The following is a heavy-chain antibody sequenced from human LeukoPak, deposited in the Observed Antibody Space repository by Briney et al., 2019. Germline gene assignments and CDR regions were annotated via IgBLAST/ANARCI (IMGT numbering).Heavy chain of an antibody. V-gene: IGHV3-48*01. CDR2: ISSSSDTI. CDR3: ARGWSGGYPNYFDY. D-gene: IGHD1-26*01. J-gene: IGHJ4*02. Sequence: GGSLRLSCAASGFTFSSYSMNWVRQAPGKGLEWVSYISSSSDTIYYADSVKGRFTISRDNAKNSLYLQTNSLRGEDTAVYYCARGWSGGYPNYFDYWGQGTLVTVSS. CDR1: GFTFSSYS.